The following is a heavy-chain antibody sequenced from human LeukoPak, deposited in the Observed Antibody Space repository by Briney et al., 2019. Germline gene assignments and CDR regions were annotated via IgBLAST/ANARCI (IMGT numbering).Heavy chain of an antibody. CDR2: ISSSSSYI. D-gene: IGHD4-23*01. CDR1: GFTFSSYS. V-gene: IGHV3-21*01. Sequence: GGSLRLSCAASGFTFSSYSMNWVRQAPGKGLEWVSSISSSSSYIYYADSVKGRFTISRDNSKNTVYLQMNNVTGADTAVYYCAREGRWTDAFDIWGQGTIVTVSS. CDR3: AREGRWTDAFDI. J-gene: IGHJ3*02.